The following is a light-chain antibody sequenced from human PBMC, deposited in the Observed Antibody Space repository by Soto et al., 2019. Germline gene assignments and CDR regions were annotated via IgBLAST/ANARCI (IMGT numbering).Light chain of an antibody. Sequence: QSVLTQPPSASGTPGQRVTISCSGSTSNIGNSTVNWYQQLPGTAPKLLIHANNQRPSGVPDRFSGSKSGTSASLAISGLQSEDEADYHCAAWDDILSGYVFGAGTKLTVL. CDR3: AAWDDILSGYV. J-gene: IGLJ1*01. V-gene: IGLV1-44*01. CDR2: ANN. CDR1: TSNIGNST.